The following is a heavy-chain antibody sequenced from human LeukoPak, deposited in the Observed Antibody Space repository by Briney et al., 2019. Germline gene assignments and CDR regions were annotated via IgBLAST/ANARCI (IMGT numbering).Heavy chain of an antibody. V-gene: IGHV3-73*01. CDR3: SRQHCSGGSCSYVDY. J-gene: IGHJ4*02. Sequence: GGSLRLSCAASGFDFSDFYIHWVRQASGRGLEWVGLIRSKPSSYTTVYAASVKGRFTISRDDSKNTAYLQMNSLKAEDTAVYYCSRQHCSGGSCSYVDYWGQETLFTVSS. CDR2: IRSKPSSYTT. CDR1: GFDFSDFY. D-gene: IGHD2-15*01.